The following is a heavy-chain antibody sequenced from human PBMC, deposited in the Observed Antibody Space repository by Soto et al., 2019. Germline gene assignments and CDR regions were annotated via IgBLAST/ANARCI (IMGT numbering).Heavy chain of an antibody. CDR1: GYTFTGYA. D-gene: IGHD6-19*01. CDR2: INAGNGNT. CDR3: ARAVAVPADFDY. Sequence: QVQVVQSGAEEKKPGASVKVSCTASGYTFTGYAMHWVRQAPGQRLEWMGWINAGNGNTKYSQKVQGRVTITRDTSASTAYMELSSLTSEDTAVYYCARAVAVPADFDYWGQGTLVTVSS. J-gene: IGHJ4*02. V-gene: IGHV1-3*05.